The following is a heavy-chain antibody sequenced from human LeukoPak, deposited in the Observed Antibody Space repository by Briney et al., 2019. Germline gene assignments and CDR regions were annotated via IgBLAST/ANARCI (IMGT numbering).Heavy chain of an antibody. Sequence: GGSLRLSCAASGFTFSSYGMSWVRQAPGKGLEWVSYISSSSSTIYYADSVKGRFTISRDNAKNSLYLQMNSLRDEDTAVYYCASLGGLRLDYFDYWGQGTLVTVSS. D-gene: IGHD5-12*01. V-gene: IGHV3-48*02. CDR3: ASLGGLRLDYFDY. CDR1: GFTFSSYG. CDR2: ISSSSSTI. J-gene: IGHJ4*02.